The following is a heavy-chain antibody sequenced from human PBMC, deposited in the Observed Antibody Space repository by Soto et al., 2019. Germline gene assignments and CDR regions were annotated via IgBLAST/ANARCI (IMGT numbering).Heavy chain of an antibody. CDR2: LSYDGSDK. CDR3: ARDHGYYDSSGPEY. Sequence: QVQLVESGGGVVQPGRSLTLSCAASGFTFSSFGMHWVRQAPGKGLEWVAVLSYDGSDKYYADSVKGRFTISRDNSKNTLDLQMNSLRVEDTAVYYCARDHGYYDSSGPEYWGQRTLVTVSS. D-gene: IGHD3-22*01. CDR1: GFTFSSFG. J-gene: IGHJ4*02. V-gene: IGHV3-30*03.